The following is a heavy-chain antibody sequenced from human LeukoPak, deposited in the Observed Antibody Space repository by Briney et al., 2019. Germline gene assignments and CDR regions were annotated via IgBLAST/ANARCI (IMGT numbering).Heavy chain of an antibody. CDR2: IYYSGST. J-gene: IGHJ6*03. CDR3: ASFYCSGGSCYQYYYYYYMDV. D-gene: IGHD2-15*01. V-gene: IGHV4-59*08. CDR1: GGSISSYY. Sequence: SETLSLTCTVSGGSISSYYWSWIRQPPGKGLEWIGYIYYSGSTNYNPSLKSRVTISVDTSKNQFSLKLSSVTAADTAVYYCASFYCSGGSCYQYYYYYYMDVWGKGTTVTISS.